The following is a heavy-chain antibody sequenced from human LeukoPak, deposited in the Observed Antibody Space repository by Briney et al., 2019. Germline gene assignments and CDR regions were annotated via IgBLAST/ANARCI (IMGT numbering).Heavy chain of an antibody. J-gene: IGHJ4*02. D-gene: IGHD3-3*01. CDR2: IRFDGSDK. Sequence: GGSLRLSCVTSGFTFSSCGMHWVRQAPGKGLEWVAFIRFDGSDKYVDSVKGRFTISRDNSKNTLYLQMNSLRVEDTAVYYCACSQGGDDLWSGYPGYWGQGTLVTVSS. CDR3: ACSQGGDDLWSGYPGY. V-gene: IGHV3-30*02. CDR1: GFTFSSCG.